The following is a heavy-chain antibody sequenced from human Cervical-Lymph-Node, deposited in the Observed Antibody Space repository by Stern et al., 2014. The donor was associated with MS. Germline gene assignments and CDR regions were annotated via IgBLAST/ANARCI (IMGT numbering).Heavy chain of an antibody. J-gene: IGHJ4*02. CDR3: ARDDYDSWTSAVGT. CDR2: VWADGIKK. V-gene: IGHV3-33*01. D-gene: IGHD3-16*01. CDR1: GFIFSHFG. Sequence: VQLVESGGGVVQPGGSLRLSCETSGFIFSHFGMHWVRQAPGKGLEWVAVVWADGIKKEYVDSVRGRFTISKDFSKSTLFLQMDGLRDEDTAVYYCARDDYDSWTSAVGTWGQGILVTVSS.